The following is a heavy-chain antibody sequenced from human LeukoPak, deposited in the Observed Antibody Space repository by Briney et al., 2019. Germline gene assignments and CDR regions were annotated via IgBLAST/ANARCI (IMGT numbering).Heavy chain of an antibody. CDR3: AKHYQTTFDY. V-gene: IGHV3-30-3*02. D-gene: IGHD1-14*01. CDR1: GFTFSSYT. J-gene: IGHJ4*02. CDR2: ISYDGSNK. Sequence: GGSLRLSCAASGFTFSSYTMHWVRQAPGKGLEWVAVISYDGSNKYYADSVKGRFTISRDNSKNTLYLQMNSLRAEDTAVYYCAKHYQTTFDYWGQGTLVIVSS.